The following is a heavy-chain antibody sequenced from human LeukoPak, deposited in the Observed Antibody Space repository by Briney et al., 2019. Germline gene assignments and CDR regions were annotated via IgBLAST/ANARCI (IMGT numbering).Heavy chain of an antibody. V-gene: IGHV1-2*02. CDR1: GYTFTGYY. CDR2: INPNSGGT. CDR3: ARDSGYSSTTRDY. D-gene: IGHD6-13*01. J-gene: IGHJ4*02. Sequence: ASVKVSYKASGYTFTGYYMHWVRQAPGQGLEWMGWINPNSGGTNYAQKFQGRVTMTRDTSISTAYMELSRLRSDDTAVYYCARDSGYSSTTRDYWGQGTLVTVSS.